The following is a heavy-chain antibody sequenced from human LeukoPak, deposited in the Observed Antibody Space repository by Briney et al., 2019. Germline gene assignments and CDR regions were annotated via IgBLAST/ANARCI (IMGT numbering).Heavy chain of an antibody. Sequence: SVKVSCKASGGTFSSYAISWVRQAPGQGLEWMGRIIPIFGTANYAQKFQGRVTITTDESTSTAYMELSSLRSEDTAVYYCARSYGGNSEGGDYWGQGTLVTVSS. CDR2: IIPIFGTA. CDR3: ARSYGGNSEGGDY. D-gene: IGHD4-23*01. J-gene: IGHJ4*02. CDR1: GGTFSSYA. V-gene: IGHV1-69*05.